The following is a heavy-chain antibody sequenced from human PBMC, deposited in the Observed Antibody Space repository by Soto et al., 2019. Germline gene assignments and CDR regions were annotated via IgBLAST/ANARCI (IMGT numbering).Heavy chain of an antibody. CDR1: GGSISSGGYY. V-gene: IGHV4-31*03. J-gene: IGHJ5*02. Sequence: QVQLQESGPGLVKPSQTLSLTCTVSGGSISSGGYYWSWIRQHPGKGLEWIGYIYYSGSTYYNPSPPTRLTISLDTSKNQFSLKLSSVTAADTAAYYCAREGDYCSGGSCDRWFDPCGQGTLVTVSS. CDR3: AREGDYCSGGSCDRWFDP. D-gene: IGHD2-15*01. CDR2: IYYSGST.